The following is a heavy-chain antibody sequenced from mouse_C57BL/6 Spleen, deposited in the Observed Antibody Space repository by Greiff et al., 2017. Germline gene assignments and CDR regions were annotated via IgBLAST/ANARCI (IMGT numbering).Heavy chain of an antibody. V-gene: IGHV5-4*01. Sequence: VQLQQSGGGLVKPGGSLKLSCAASGFTFSSYAMSWVRQTPEKRLEWVATISDGGSYTYYPDNVKGRFTISRDNAKNNLYLQMSHLKSEDTAMYYCARDDYGSLYFDYWGQGTTLTVSS. D-gene: IGHD1-1*01. CDR3: ARDDYGSLYFDY. CDR1: GFTFSSYA. CDR2: ISDGGSYT. J-gene: IGHJ2*01.